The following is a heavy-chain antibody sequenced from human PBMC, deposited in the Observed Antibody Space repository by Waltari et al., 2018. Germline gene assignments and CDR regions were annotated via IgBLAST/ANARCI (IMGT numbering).Heavy chain of an antibody. CDR1: GGSISSSSYY. CDR3: ARRGVVGATTYFQH. V-gene: IGHV4-39*01. Sequence: QLQLQESGPGLVKPSETLSLTCTVSGGSISSSSYYWGWIRQPPGKGREWIGSIYYSGSTYYNPSLKSRVTISVDTSKNQFSLKLSSVTAADTAVYYCARRGVVGATTYFQHWGQGTLVTVSS. J-gene: IGHJ1*01. D-gene: IGHD1-26*01. CDR2: IYYSGST.